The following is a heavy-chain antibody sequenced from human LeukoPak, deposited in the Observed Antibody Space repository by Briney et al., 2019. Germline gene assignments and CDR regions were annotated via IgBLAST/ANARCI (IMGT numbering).Heavy chain of an antibody. V-gene: IGHV3-30-3*01. J-gene: IGHJ5*02. D-gene: IGHD5-18*01. CDR3: ARGKGYSYGYWFDP. CDR2: ISYDGSNK. CDR1: GFAFSSYA. Sequence: HPGGSLRLSCAASGFAFSSYAMHWVRQAPGKGLEWVAVISYDGSNKYYADSVKGRFTISRDNSKNTLYLQMNSLRAEDTAVYYCARGKGYSYGYWFDPWGQGTLVTVSS.